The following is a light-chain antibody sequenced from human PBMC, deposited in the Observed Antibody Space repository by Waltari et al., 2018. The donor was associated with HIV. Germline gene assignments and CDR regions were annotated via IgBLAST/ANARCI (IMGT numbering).Light chain of an antibody. CDR2: WAS. CDR3: QQYYGTPLT. Sequence: DIVMTQSPDSLAVSLGERATINCKSSQSVLYNSNNKNYLAWYQRKPGQPPKLLIYWASTRESGVPDRFSGSGSGTDFTRTISSLQAEDVAVYYCQQYYGTPLTFGGGTKVEIK. J-gene: IGKJ4*01. CDR1: QSVLYNSNNKNY. V-gene: IGKV4-1*01.